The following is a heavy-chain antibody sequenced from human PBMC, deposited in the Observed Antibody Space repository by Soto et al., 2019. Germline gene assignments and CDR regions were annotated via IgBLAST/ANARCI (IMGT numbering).Heavy chain of an antibody. CDR2: IGGSGANT. CDR3: ARTITGYFWAGAY. D-gene: IGHD1-1*01. J-gene: IGHJ4*02. V-gene: IGHV3-23*01. CDR1: GFTFNMYA. Sequence: GGSLRLSCAASGFTFNMYAMSWVRQAPGKGLEWVSGIGGSGANTFYADFVKGRFTISRDNSKNTLYLQMDSLRAEDTAIYYCARTITGYFWAGAYWGQGTLVTVSS.